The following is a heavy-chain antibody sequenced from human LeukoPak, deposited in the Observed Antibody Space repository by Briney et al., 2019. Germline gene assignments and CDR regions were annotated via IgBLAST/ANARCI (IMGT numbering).Heavy chain of an antibody. V-gene: IGHV3-23*01. CDR1: GFTFSSYA. CDR2: ISGSGGST. D-gene: IGHD2-15*01. Sequence: GGSLRLSCAASGFTFSSYAMSWVRQAPGKGLEWISAISGSGGSTYYAYSLKGRFTISRENSTNTLYLQMNSLRAEDTAVYYCANYLGYCSGGSCFDYWGQGTLVTVSS. J-gene: IGHJ4*02. CDR3: ANYLGYCSGGSCFDY.